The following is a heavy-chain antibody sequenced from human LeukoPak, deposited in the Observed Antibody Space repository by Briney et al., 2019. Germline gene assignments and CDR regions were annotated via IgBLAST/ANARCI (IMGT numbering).Heavy chain of an antibody. V-gene: IGHV1-69*01. CDR2: IIPIFGTA. CDR3: ARDTTSIAYCGGDCYSDAFDV. J-gene: IGHJ3*01. Sequence: SVKVSCKASGGTFSSYAISWVRQAPGQGLEWMGGIIPIFGTANYAQKFQGRVTITADESTSTAYMELSSLRSEDTAVYYCARDTTSIAYCGGDCYSDAFDVWGQGTMVTVSS. CDR1: GGTFSSYA. D-gene: IGHD2-21*01.